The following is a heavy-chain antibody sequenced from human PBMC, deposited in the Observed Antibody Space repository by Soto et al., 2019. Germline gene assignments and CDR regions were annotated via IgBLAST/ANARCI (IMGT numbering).Heavy chain of an antibody. CDR1: GGTFSSYA. CDR2: IIPIFGTA. V-gene: IGHV1-69*13. D-gene: IGHD7-27*01. CDR3: ARVPRDPLTTNYYYYYGMDV. J-gene: IGHJ6*02. Sequence: SVKVSCKASGGTFSSYAISWVRQAPGQGLEWMGGIIPIFGTANYAQKFQGRVTITADESTSTAYMELSSLRSEDTAVYYCARVPRDPLTTNYYYYYGMDVWGQGITVTVSS.